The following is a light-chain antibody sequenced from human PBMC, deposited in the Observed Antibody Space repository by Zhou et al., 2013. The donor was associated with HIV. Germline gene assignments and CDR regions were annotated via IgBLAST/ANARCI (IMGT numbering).Light chain of an antibody. V-gene: IGKV1-39*01. Sequence: DIQLTQSPSSLSASVGDRVTITCRASQSIITYLSWYQQKPGKAPKLLIYEGSNLETGVPSRFSGSGSGADFTLTINSLQPEDFATYFCQQSYSVPPTFGQGTKLEI. CDR2: EGS. CDR3: QQSYSVPPT. CDR1: QSIITY. J-gene: IGKJ2*01.